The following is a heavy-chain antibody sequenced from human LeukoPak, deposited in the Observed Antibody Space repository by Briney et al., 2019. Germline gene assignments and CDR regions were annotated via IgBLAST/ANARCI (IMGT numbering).Heavy chain of an antibody. Sequence: PGGSRRLSCAASGFTFNNNAMSWVRQAPGKGLEWVSGISGSGGSAYYADSVKGRFTISRDISKDTLYLEMNSLRAEDTAVYYCAKDDCSGGSCYSSGNDAFDIWGQGTMVTVSS. CDR3: AKDDCSGGSCYSSGNDAFDI. D-gene: IGHD2-15*01. J-gene: IGHJ3*02. CDR1: GFTFNNNA. CDR2: ISGSGGSA. V-gene: IGHV3-23*01.